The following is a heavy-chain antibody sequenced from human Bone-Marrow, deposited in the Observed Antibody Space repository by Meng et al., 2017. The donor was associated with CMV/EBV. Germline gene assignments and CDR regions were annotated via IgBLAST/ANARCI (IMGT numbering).Heavy chain of an antibody. V-gene: IGHV1-2*02. Sequence: ASVKVSCKASGYTFTGYYMHWVRQAPGQGLEWMGWINPNSGGTNYAQKFQGRVTMTRNTSISTAYMELSSLRSEDTAVYYCARGLEYSSSPENDYCGQGTLVTVSS. CDR2: INPNSGGT. CDR3: ARGLEYSSSPENDY. J-gene: IGHJ4*02. CDR1: GYTFTGYY. D-gene: IGHD6-6*01.